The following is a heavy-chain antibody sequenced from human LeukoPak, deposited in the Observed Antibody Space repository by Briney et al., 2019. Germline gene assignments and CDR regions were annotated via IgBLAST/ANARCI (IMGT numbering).Heavy chain of an antibody. Sequence: GGSLRLSCAASGFTFSNHWMSWVRQAPGKGLEWVANIRQDGAEKYYLDSVKGRFTISRDKAKNSVYLEMNSLRVEDTAVYFCARAPYFESSGPLWGQGTLVTVSS. J-gene: IGHJ4*02. CDR2: IRQDGAEK. CDR1: GFTFSNHW. D-gene: IGHD3-22*01. V-gene: IGHV3-7*01. CDR3: ARAPYFESSGPL.